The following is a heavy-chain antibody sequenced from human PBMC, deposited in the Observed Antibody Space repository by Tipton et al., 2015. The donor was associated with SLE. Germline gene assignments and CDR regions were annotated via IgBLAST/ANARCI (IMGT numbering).Heavy chain of an antibody. CDR1: DASITSYC. D-gene: IGHD3-22*01. Sequence: GLVKPSETLSVTCSVSDASITSYCWSWIRQPPGKGLDWIGYIHYNGTTNYNPSLKSRVTISVDTSKNQFSLNLSSVTAADTAVYYCARDEYRYDTTGYHLLGHFDFWGQGTLVTVSS. CDR3: ARDEYRYDTTGYHLLGHFDF. J-gene: IGHJ4*02. CDR2: IHYNGTT. V-gene: IGHV4-59*12.